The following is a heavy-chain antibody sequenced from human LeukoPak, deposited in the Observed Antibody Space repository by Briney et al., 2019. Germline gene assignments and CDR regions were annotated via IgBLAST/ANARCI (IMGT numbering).Heavy chain of an antibody. CDR2: IYYSGST. CDR3: ARDPYGSGSYHWFDP. V-gene: IGHV4-39*07. D-gene: IGHD3-10*01. CDR1: GGSISSSSYY. Sequence: SETLSLTCTVSGGSISSSSYYWGWIRQPPGKGLEWIGSIYYSGSTYYNPSLKSRVTISVDTSKNQFSLKLSSVTAADTAVYYCARDPYGSGSYHWFDPWGQGTLVTVSS. J-gene: IGHJ5*02.